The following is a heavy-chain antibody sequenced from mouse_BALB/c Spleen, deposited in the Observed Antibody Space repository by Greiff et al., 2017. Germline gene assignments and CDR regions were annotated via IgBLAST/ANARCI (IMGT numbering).Heavy chain of an antibody. J-gene: IGHJ4*01. Sequence: DVMLVESGGGLVQPGGSLKLSCAASGFTFSSYGMSWVRQTPDKRLELVATINSNGGSTYYPDSVKGRFTISRDNAKNTLYLQMSSLKSEDTAMYYCARVRGKMGYAMDYWGQGTSVTVSS. CDR1: GFTFSSYG. CDR2: INSNGGST. V-gene: IGHV5-6-3*01. CDR3: ARVRGKMGYAMDY. D-gene: IGHD2-1*01.